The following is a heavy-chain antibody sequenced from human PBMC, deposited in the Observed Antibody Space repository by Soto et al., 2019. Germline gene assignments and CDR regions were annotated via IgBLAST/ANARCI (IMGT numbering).Heavy chain of an antibody. CDR2: IYHSGST. CDR3: ARGPPLLW. CDR1: GGSISSGGYS. V-gene: IGHV4-30-2*01. Sequence: SETLSLTCAVSGGSISSGGYSWSWIRQPPGKGLECIGYIYHSGSTYYNPSLKSRVTISVDRSKNRFSLKLSSVTAADTAVYYCARGPPLLWWSQGTLVTSPQ. J-gene: IGHJ4*02. D-gene: IGHD2-21*01.